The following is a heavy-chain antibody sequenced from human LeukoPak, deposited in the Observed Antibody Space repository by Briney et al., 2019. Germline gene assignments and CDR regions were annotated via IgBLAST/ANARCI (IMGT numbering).Heavy chain of an antibody. CDR2: IYHSGST. D-gene: IGHD2-15*01. CDR1: GGSISSSNW. V-gene: IGHV4-4*02. CDR3: ARGDCSGGSCYEAVFDY. J-gene: IGHJ4*02. Sequence: GTLSRTCAVSGGSISSSNWWSWVRQPPGKGLEWIGEIYHSGSTNYNPSLKSRVTISVDKSKNQFSLKLSSVTAADTAVYYCARGDCSGGSCYEAVFDYWGQGTLVTVSS.